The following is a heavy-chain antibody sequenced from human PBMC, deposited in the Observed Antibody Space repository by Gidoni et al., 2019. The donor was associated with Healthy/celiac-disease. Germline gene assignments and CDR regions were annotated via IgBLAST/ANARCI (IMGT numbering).Heavy chain of an antibody. CDR2: IYHSGST. V-gene: IGHV4-38-2*01. CDR3: ARHGEEVITTYFDY. J-gene: IGHJ4*02. Sequence: QVQLQESGPGLVKPSETLSLTCAVSGYSISSGYYWGWIRQPPGKGLEWIGSIYHSGSTYYNPSLKSRVTISVDTSKNQFSLKLSSVTAADTAVYYCARHGEEVITTYFDYWGQGTLVTVSS. CDR1: GYSISSGYY. D-gene: IGHD3-22*01.